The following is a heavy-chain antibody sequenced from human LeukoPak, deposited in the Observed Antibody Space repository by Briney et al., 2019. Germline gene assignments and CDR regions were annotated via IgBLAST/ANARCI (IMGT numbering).Heavy chain of an antibody. CDR1: GFTFSSYA. CDR2: ISGSGGNT. J-gene: IGHJ5*02. Sequence: GGSLRLSCAASGFTFSSYAMSWVRQAPGKGLEWVSAISGSGGNTYYADSVRGRFTASRDNSKNTLWLQMTSLRAEDTAVYYCARAKYDYGDPVGWFDPWGQGTLVTVSS. V-gene: IGHV3-23*01. CDR3: ARAKYDYGDPVGWFDP. D-gene: IGHD4-17*01.